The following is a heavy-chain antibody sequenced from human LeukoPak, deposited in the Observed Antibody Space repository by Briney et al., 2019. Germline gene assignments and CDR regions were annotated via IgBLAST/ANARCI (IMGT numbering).Heavy chain of an antibody. J-gene: IGHJ6*04. Sequence: GGSLRLSCAASGFTFSSYSMNWVRQAPGKGLEWVSSISSSSSYIYYADSVKGRFTISRDNAKNSLYLQMNSLRAEDTAVYYCAKEEYWGYYMDVWGKGTTVTVSS. CDR3: AKEEYWGYYMDV. D-gene: IGHD2/OR15-2a*01. CDR1: GFTFSSYS. CDR2: ISSSSSYI. V-gene: IGHV3-21*01.